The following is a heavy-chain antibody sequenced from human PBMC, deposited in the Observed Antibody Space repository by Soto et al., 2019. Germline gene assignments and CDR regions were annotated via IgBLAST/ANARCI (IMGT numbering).Heavy chain of an antibody. Sequence: GGSLRLSCAASGFTFSSYVMSWVRQAPGKGLEWVSSISGSGGSTYYADSVKGRFTISRDNSKNTLSVQMNSLRAEDTAVYYCAKGYCSGGSCYSGIHWGQGTLVTVSS. D-gene: IGHD2-15*01. CDR2: ISGSGGST. V-gene: IGHV3-23*01. CDR3: AKGYCSGGSCYSGIH. J-gene: IGHJ4*02. CDR1: GFTFSSYV.